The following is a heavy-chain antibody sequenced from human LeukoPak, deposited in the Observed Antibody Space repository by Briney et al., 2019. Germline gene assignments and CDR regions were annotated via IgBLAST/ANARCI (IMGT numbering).Heavy chain of an antibody. V-gene: IGHV3-23*01. Sequence: GGSLRLSCAASGFTFSIYTMNWLRQAPGQGLTWVSFMSGCGSNTNYADSVKGRFTISRDNSKNTLYLQMNSLRVEDTAVYYCAKDPGVVRGSPIPNWFDPWGQGTLVTVSS. CDR1: GFTFSIYT. D-gene: IGHD3-3*01. J-gene: IGHJ5*02. CDR3: AKDPGVVRGSPIPNWFDP. CDR2: MSGCGSNT.